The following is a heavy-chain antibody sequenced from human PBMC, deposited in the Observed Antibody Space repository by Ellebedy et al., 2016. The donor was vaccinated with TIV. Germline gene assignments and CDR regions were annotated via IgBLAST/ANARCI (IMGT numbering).Heavy chain of an antibody. J-gene: IGHJ4*02. V-gene: IGHV3-33*01. CDR3: ARDSRGRWTPFDH. CDR1: GFSFSSYG. CDR2: LWYDGTDE. D-gene: IGHD4-23*01. Sequence: GESLKISCAASGFSFSSYGMHWVRQSPGKGLEWMAFLWYDGTDESYAESVEGRFSISRDNSKNTLYLHMKSLRAEDTAIYYCARDSRGRWTPFDHWGQGTVVAVSS.